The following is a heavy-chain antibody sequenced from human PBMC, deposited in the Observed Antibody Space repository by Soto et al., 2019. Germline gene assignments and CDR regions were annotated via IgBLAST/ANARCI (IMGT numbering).Heavy chain of an antibody. CDR2: IIPIFGTA. CDR1: GGTFSRYA. CDR3: ARPHYYDSSGYFDY. Sequence: QVQLVQSGAEVKKPGSSVKVSCKASGGTFSRYAISWVRQAPGQGLEWMGGIIPIFGTANYAQKFQGRVTITADESTSTAYMELSSLRAEDTAVYYCARPHYYDSSGYFDYWGQGTLVTVSS. D-gene: IGHD3-22*01. J-gene: IGHJ4*02. V-gene: IGHV1-69*12.